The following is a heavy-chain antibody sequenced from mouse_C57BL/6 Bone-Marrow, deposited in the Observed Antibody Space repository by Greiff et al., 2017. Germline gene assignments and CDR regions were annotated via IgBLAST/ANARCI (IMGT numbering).Heavy chain of an antibody. CDR3: AREGGSH. J-gene: IGHJ3*01. CDR2: ISDGGSYT. V-gene: IGHV5-4*01. CDR1: GFTFSSYA. Sequence: EVKLVESGGGLVKPGGSLKLSCAASGFTFSSYAMSWVRQTPEKRLEWVATISDGGSYTYYPDNVKGRFTISRDNAKNNLYLQMSHLKSEDTAMYYCAREGGSHWGQGTLVTVSA.